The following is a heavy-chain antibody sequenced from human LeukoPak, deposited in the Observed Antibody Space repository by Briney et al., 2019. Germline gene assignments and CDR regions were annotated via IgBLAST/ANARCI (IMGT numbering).Heavy chain of an antibody. V-gene: IGHV4-59*01. J-gene: IGHJ6*02. D-gene: IGHD3-10*01. CDR3: ARAITMVRGVPYYYYYGMDV. Sequence: PSETLSLTCTVSGGSISSYYWSWIRQPPGKGLEWIGYIYYSGSTNYNPSLKSRVTISVDTSKNQFSLKLSSVTAADMAVYYCARAITMVRGVPYYYYYGMDVWGQGTTVTVSS. CDR1: GGSISSYY. CDR2: IYYSGST.